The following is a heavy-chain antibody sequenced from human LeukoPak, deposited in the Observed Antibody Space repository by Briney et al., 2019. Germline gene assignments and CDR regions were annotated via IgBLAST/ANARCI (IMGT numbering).Heavy chain of an antibody. V-gene: IGHV3-23*01. CDR2: FRGSGVAT. Sequence: PGGSLRLSCAASGFTFSSYGMSWVRQAPGKGLEWVSGFRGSGVATFYADSVKGRFTISRDNSKNTLYLQMNSLRAEDTAVYYCAKGQRFYGEYYFDYWGQGTLVTVSS. J-gene: IGHJ4*02. D-gene: IGHD4-17*01. CDR1: GFTFSSYG. CDR3: AKGQRFYGEYYFDY.